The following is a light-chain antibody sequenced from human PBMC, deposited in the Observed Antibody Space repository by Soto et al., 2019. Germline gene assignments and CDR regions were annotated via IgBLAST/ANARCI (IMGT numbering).Light chain of an antibody. J-gene: IGLJ1*01. Sequence: QSVLTQPPSVSGAPGQRVTISCTGSSSNIGARYDVHWYQQLPGTAPKLLIYDNNNRPSGVPDRFSGSKSGTSASLAITGLQAEDEADYYCQSYDSGLSGYVFGTWTKVTVL. CDR3: QSYDSGLSGYV. CDR2: DNN. CDR1: SSNIGARYD. V-gene: IGLV1-40*01.